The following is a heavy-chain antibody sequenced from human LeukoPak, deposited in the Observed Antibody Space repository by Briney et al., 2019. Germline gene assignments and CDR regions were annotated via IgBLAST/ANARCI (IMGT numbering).Heavy chain of an antibody. CDR1: GDSISNYY. D-gene: IGHD4-23*01. J-gene: IGHJ4*02. CDR3: ARAGTYGGNSFDY. CDR2: IYYSGST. V-gene: IGHV4-59*01. Sequence: SETLSLTCTVSGDSISNYYWSWIRQPPGKGLEWIGYIYYSGSTNYNPSLKSRVTISVDTSKNQFSLKLSSVTAADTAVYYCARAGTYGGNSFDYWGQGTLVTVSS.